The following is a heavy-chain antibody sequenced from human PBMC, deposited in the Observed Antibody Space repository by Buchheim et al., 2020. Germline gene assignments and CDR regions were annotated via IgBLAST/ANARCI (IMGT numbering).Heavy chain of an antibody. V-gene: IGHV3-30*18. Sequence: QVQLVESGGGVVQPGRSLRLSCAASGFTFSSYGMHWVRQAPGKGLEWVAVISYDGSNKYYADSVKGRFTISRDNSKNTLYLQMNSLRAEDTAVYYCAKGGDIVVVVAHFDYWGQGTL. CDR3: AKGGDIVVVVAHFDY. J-gene: IGHJ4*02. D-gene: IGHD2-15*01. CDR2: ISYDGSNK. CDR1: GFTFSSYG.